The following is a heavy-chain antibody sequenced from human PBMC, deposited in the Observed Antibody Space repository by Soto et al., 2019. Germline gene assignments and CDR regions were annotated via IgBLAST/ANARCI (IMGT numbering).Heavy chain of an antibody. CDR2: IYWDDDK. CDR3: AHRLDYDFWSGYPVFDY. D-gene: IGHD3-3*01. Sequence: SVLTLENQTQTLTLTCTFSGFSLSTSGVGVGWIRQPPGKALEWLALIYWDDDKRYSPSLKSRLTITKDTSKNQVVLTMTNMDPVDTATYYCAHRLDYDFWSGYPVFDYWGQGTLVTVSS. J-gene: IGHJ4*02. CDR1: GFSLSTSGVG. V-gene: IGHV2-5*02.